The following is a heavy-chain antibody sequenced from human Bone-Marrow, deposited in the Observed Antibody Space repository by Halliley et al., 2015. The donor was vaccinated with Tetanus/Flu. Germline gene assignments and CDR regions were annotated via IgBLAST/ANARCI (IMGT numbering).Heavy chain of an antibody. CDR3: ARGLGDRGYCSSSNCYHYYGMDV. CDR1: GGSISSGVHF. Sequence: TLSLTCTVSGGSISSGVHFWSWIRQHPGTGLEWIGDIHHSGSTYFNRSLKSRLNISIDTSKNQFSLKLSPVTAADTAVYFCARGLGDRGYCSSSNCYHYYGMDVWGQGTTVAVSS. J-gene: IGHJ6*02. V-gene: IGHV4-31*03. CDR2: IHHSGST. D-gene: IGHD2-2*01.